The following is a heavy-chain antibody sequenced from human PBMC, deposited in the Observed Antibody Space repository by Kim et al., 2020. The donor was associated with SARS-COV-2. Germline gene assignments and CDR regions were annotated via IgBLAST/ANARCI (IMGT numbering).Heavy chain of an antibody. CDR3: SRWFDP. Sequence: AYGGTTEYAASVKGRFTISRDDSKSIAYLQMNSLKTEDTAVYYCSRWFDPWGQGTLVTVSS. CDR2: AYGGTT. V-gene: IGHV3-49*02. J-gene: IGHJ5*02.